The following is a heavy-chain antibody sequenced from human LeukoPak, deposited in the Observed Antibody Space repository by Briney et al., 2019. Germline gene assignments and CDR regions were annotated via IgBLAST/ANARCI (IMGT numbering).Heavy chain of an antibody. V-gene: IGHV4-30-2*01. CDR2: IYHSGSI. J-gene: IGHJ5*02. CDR3: ARSLILYDSSGYYGNWFDP. Sequence: PSQTLSLTCAVSGGSISSGGYSWSWIRQPPGKGLEWIGYIYHSGSIYYNPSLKSRVTISVDRSKNQFSLKLSSVTAADTAVYYCARSLILYDSSGYYGNWFDPWGQGTLVTVSS. CDR1: GGSISSGGYS. D-gene: IGHD3-22*01.